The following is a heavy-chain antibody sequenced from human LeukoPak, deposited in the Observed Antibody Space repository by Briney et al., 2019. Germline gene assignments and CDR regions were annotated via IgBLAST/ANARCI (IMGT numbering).Heavy chain of an antibody. CDR2: ISGNNGKT. D-gene: IGHD1-1*01. CDR1: GYTFTSYG. CDR3: SRDEKRMEANFAF. V-gene: IGHV1-18*01. J-gene: IGHJ4*02. Sequence: ASVKVSCKASGYTFTSYGVSWMRQAPGQGLEWMGWISGNNGKTNYAQKFQGRVIMTTDTSTSTAYLELRSLRSDDTAVYYCSRDEKRMEANFAFWGQGTLVTVSS.